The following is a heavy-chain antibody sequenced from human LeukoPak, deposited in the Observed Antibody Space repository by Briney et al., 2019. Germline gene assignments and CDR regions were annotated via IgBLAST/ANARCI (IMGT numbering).Heavy chain of an antibody. Sequence: GGSLRLSCAASGSTFSRYDMHWVRQATGKGLEWVSAIGTGGDTYYPASVKGRFTISRENAKISLYLQMNSLRVEDTAVYYCVRQGTPHGNFDYWGQGTLVTVSS. D-gene: IGHD1/OR15-1a*01. J-gene: IGHJ4*02. CDR3: VRQGTPHGNFDY. CDR1: GSTFSRYD. V-gene: IGHV3-13*01. CDR2: IGTGGDT.